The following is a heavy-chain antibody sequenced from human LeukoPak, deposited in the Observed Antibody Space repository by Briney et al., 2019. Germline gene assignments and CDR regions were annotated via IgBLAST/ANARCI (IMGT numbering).Heavy chain of an antibody. Sequence: GGSLRLSCAASGFTFSSYAMSWVRQAPGKGLEWVSAISGSGGSTYYADSVKGRFTISRDNSKNTLYRQMNSMRAEDTAVYYCAKESGYSSGLIDYWGQGTLVTVSS. CDR3: AKESGYSSGLIDY. CDR2: ISGSGGST. V-gene: IGHV3-23*01. CDR1: GFTFSSYA. J-gene: IGHJ4*02. D-gene: IGHD6-19*01.